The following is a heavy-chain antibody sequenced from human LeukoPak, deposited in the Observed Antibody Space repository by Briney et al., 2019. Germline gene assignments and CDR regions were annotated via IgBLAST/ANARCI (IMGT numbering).Heavy chain of an antibody. CDR3: ARDSCSGGSCYVDY. V-gene: IGHV1-18*01. Sequence: ASVQVSCKASGYTFTSYDFSWVRQAPGQGLEWMGWISTYNGNTSYAQRFQGRVTMTTDTSTSTAYLELRSLRSDDTAVYYCARDSCSGGSCYVDYWGHGRLVPVSS. CDR2: ISTYNGNT. J-gene: IGHJ4*03. CDR1: GYTFTSYD. D-gene: IGHD2-15*01.